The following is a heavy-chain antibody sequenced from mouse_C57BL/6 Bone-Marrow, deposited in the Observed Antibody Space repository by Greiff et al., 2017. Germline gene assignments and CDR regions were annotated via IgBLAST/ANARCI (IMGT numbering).Heavy chain of an antibody. Sequence: VQLQQSGAELVRPGASVKLSCTASGFNIKDDYMHWVKQRPEQGLEWIGWIDPENGDTEYAAKFQGKATITADTSSNTAYLQLSSLTSEDTAVYYYTTRPKSYWGQGTTRTVSS. V-gene: IGHV14-4*01. CDR3: TTRPKSY. CDR1: GFNIKDDY. J-gene: IGHJ2*01. CDR2: IDPENGDT.